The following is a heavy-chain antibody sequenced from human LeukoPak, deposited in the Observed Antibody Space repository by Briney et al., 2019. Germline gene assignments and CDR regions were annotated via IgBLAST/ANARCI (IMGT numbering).Heavy chain of an antibody. Sequence: PSETLSLTCTVSGVSINTYFWSWIRQPPGQGLEWIGYVYYNGITNYNPSLKSRVSISLDTSKNQFSLILNSVTAAETAVYYCVSQLGGTTFHWGQGTLVTVSS. D-gene: IGHD1/OR15-1a*01. J-gene: IGHJ4*02. CDR3: VSQLGGTTFH. CDR2: VYYNGIT. CDR1: GVSINTYF. V-gene: IGHV4-59*01.